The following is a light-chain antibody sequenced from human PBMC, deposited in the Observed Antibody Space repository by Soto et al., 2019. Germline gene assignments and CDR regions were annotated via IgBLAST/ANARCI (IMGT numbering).Light chain of an antibody. J-gene: IGKJ4*01. CDR1: QSVSSY. Sequence: EIVLTHSPATLSLSPGERATLSCRASQSVSSYLAWYQQKPGQAPRLLIYDASNRATGIPARFSGSGSGTDFTLTISSLAPEDFAVYYCQQRSNWPTTFGGGTKVEIK. CDR2: DAS. V-gene: IGKV3-11*01. CDR3: QQRSNWPTT.